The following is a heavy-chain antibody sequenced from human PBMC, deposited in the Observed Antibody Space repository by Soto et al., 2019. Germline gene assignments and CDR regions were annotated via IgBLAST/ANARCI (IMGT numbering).Heavy chain of an antibody. CDR3: ARHDGASGSYCPGVH. J-gene: IGHJ4*02. Sequence: QLQLQESGPGLVKPSETLSLTCTVSGGSITSNSHYWGWIRQPPGKGLEWIGNIYYSGSTYYNPSLRSRVTIAVDTSKNQFSLKVTSVAAADTAIYYCARHDGASGSYCPGVHWGQGTMVNVSS. CDR2: IYYSGST. D-gene: IGHD1-26*01. CDR1: GGSITSNSHY. V-gene: IGHV4-39*01.